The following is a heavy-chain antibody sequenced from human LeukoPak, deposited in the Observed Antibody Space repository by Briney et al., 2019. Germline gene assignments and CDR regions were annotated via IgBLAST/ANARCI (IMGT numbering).Heavy chain of an antibody. CDR1: GYTFTDYY. CDR2: INPNSGGT. D-gene: IGHD6-13*01. V-gene: IGHV1-2*02. Sequence: ASVKVSCTASGYTFTDYYIHWVRQAPGQGLEWMGWINPNSGGTNYAQKFQGRVTMTRDTSISTVYMELSRLTSDDTAVYYCARGDSSRTSYWGQGTLVTVSS. J-gene: IGHJ4*02. CDR3: ARGDSSRTSY.